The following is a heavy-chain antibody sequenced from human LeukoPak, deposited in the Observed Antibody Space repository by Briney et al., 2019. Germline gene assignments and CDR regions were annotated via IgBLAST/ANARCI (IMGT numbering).Heavy chain of an antibody. J-gene: IGHJ3*02. CDR2: MNPNSGNT. V-gene: IGHV1-8*02. CDR3: ARGIAVAMADAFDI. CDR1: GYTFTSYY. D-gene: IGHD6-19*01. Sequence: ASVKVSCKASGYTFTSYYMHWVRQAPGQGLEWMGWMNPNSGNTGYAQKFQGRVTMTRNTSISTAYMELSSLRSEDTAVYYCARGIAVAMADAFDIWGQGTMVTVSS.